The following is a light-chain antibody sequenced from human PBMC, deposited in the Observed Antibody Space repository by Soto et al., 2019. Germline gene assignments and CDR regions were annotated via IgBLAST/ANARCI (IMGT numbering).Light chain of an antibody. J-gene: IGKJ1*01. Sequence: DIQMTQSPSTLSASVGDRVTITCRASQSISSWLAWYQQKPGKAPKLLIYAASSLESGVPSRFSGRGSGTEFTLAITSLQPDDFATYYCQPYYLYPWTFGQDTKVE. CDR2: AAS. CDR3: QPYYLYPWT. V-gene: IGKV1-5*01. CDR1: QSISSW.